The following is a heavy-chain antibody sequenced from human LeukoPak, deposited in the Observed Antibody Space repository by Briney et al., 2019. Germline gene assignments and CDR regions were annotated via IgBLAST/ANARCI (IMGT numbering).Heavy chain of an antibody. CDR2: ISSSSSYI. V-gene: IGHV3-21*01. CDR1: GFTFSSYS. CDR3: ARDLGYGDFSYYFDY. D-gene: IGHD4-17*01. Sequence: GGSLRLSCAASGFTFSSYSMDWVRQAPGKGLEWVSSISSSSSYIYYADSVKGRFTIYRDNAKNSLYLQMNSLRAEDTAVYYCARDLGYGDFSYYFDYWGQGTLVTVSS. J-gene: IGHJ4*02.